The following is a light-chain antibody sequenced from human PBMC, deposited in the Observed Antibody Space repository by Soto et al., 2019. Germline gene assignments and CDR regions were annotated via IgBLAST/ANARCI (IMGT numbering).Light chain of an antibody. CDR3: QQSYSTPL. J-gene: IGKJ3*01. V-gene: IGKV1-39*01. Sequence: DIQMTQSPSSLSASVGDRVTITCRASQTISNYLNWYQQKPGKAPKLLIYAASSLQSGVPSRFSGSGSGTDFTLTIPSLQPEDFATYYCQQSYSTPLFGPGTKVDIK. CDR1: QTISNY. CDR2: AAS.